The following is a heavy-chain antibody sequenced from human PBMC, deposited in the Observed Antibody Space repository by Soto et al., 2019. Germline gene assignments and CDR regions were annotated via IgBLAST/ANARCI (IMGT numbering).Heavy chain of an antibody. D-gene: IGHD3-10*01. CDR3: ARDKEGGYGEVFDP. V-gene: IGHV1-3*01. CDR2: INAGNGNT. CDR1: GYTFTSYA. Sequence: QVQLVQSGAEVKKPGASVKVSCKASGYTFTSYAMHWVRQAPGQRLEWMGWINAGNGNTKYSQKFQGRVTITRDTSASTAYMELSSLRSEDTAVYYCARDKEGGYGEVFDPWGQGTLVTVSS. J-gene: IGHJ5*02.